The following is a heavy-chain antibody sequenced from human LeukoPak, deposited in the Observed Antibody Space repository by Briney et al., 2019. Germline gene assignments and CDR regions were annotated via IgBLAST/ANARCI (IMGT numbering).Heavy chain of an antibody. J-gene: IGHJ4*02. Sequence: SETLSLTCTVSGVSISSYYWGWIRQPPGKGLEYIGYVYYTGSTTYNPSLKSRITVSVDTSKNQFSLKLSSVTAADTAMYYCARAGPRRDGYNVDHWGQGTLVTVSS. CDR2: VYYTGST. V-gene: IGHV4-59*01. D-gene: IGHD5-24*01. CDR3: ARAGPRRDGYNVDH. CDR1: GVSISSYY.